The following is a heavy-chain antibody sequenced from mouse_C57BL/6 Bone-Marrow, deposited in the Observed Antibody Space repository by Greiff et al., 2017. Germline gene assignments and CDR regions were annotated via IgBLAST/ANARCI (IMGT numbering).Heavy chain of an antibody. CDR2: IDPNSGGT. D-gene: IGHD4-1*01. J-gene: IGHJ2*01. V-gene: IGHV1-72*01. Sequence: VPLQQSGAELVKPGASVKLSCKASGYTFTRYWMHWVKQRPGRGLAWLGRIDPNSGGTKYNEKFKSKATLTVDKPSSTAYMQLSSLTSEDSAVYYCARLGYYFDYWGQGTTLTVPS. CDR3: ARLGYYFDY. CDR1: GYTFTRYW.